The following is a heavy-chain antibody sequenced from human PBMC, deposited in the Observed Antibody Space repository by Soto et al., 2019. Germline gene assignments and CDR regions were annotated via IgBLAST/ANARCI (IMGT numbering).Heavy chain of an antibody. J-gene: IGHJ6*02. CDR3: GRRPKSGSFHYYGVDV. CDR1: GGSIRSSSYY. V-gene: IGHV4-39*01. Sequence: SETLSLTCTVSGGSIRSSSYYWDWIRQSPGKGLEWIGHIYYTGSTYYIPSLKSRVTISIDTSKNQFSLKLTSVTATDTAVYYCGRRPKSGSFHYYGVDVWGQGTTVTVSS. D-gene: IGHD1-26*01. CDR2: IYYTGST.